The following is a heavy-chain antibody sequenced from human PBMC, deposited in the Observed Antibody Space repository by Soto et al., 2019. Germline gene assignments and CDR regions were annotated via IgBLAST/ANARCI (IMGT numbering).Heavy chain of an antibody. V-gene: IGHV1-18*01. CDR3: ASSSTTNPLGRHGPYYFDC. CDR1: GYTFTSYG. Sequence: QVQLVQSGAEVRKPGASVKVSCKTSGYTFTSYGVSWVRQAPGQGLEWMGWISPNNDNTGYTQKCQARITMTTEIATSTAYMELRSPTSAASAVYYCASSSTTNPLGRHGPYYFDCWGQGTLVTVSS. CDR2: ISPNNDNT. D-gene: IGHD7-27*01. J-gene: IGHJ4*02.